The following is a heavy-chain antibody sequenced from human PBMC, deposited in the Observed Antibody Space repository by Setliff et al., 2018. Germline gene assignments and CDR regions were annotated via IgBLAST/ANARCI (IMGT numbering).Heavy chain of an antibody. CDR2: IKDSDYST. V-gene: IGHV3-23*05. J-gene: IGHJ5*02. CDR1: GFTISGYA. CDR3: AKDPNGDFFGAFDT. D-gene: IGHD4-17*01. Sequence: GGSLRLSCVGSGFTISGYAMTWVRQVPGKGLEWISSIKDSDYSTYYADSVKGRFTISRDNSKNTLYLQMNGLRAEDSALYYCAKDPNGDFFGAFDTWGQGALVTVS.